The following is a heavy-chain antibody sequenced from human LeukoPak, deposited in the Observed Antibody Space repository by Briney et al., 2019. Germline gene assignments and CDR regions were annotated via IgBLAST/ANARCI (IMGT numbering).Heavy chain of an antibody. V-gene: IGHV3-23*01. Sequence: GGSLRLSCAASGFTFSNYAMSWVRQAPGKGLEWVSAISDSGGATNHADSVKGRFTTSRDNSKNTLYLQMNSLRAEDTAVYYCAKRSCSGGSCNFDYWGQGTLVTVSS. J-gene: IGHJ4*02. CDR1: GFTFSNYA. CDR2: ISDSGGAT. CDR3: AKRSCSGGSCNFDY. D-gene: IGHD2-15*01.